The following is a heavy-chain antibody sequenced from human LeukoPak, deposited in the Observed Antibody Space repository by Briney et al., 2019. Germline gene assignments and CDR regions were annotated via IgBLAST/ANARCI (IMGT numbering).Heavy chain of an antibody. V-gene: IGHV3-53*01. J-gene: IGHJ4*02. Sequence: GGSLRLSXAASGFTVSSSYMSWVRQAPGEGLQWVSVIYTSGTTYYADSVKGRFTISRDNSKNTLYLQMNNLRAEDTAVYYCARSVVAIRDLDYWGQGTLVTVSS. D-gene: IGHD2-15*01. CDR3: ARSVVAIRDLDY. CDR1: GFTVSSSY. CDR2: IYTSGTT.